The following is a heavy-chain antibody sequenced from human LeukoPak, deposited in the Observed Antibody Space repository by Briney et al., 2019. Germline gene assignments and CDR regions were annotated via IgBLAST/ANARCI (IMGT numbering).Heavy chain of an antibody. CDR1: GFTFDDYA. CDR3: AKGGGGRLIYYYYMDV. D-gene: IGHD3-16*01. V-gene: IGHV3-9*03. Sequence: GRSLRLSCAASGFTFDDYAMHWVRQAPGKGLEWVSGITWNSDSIDYADSVKGRFTISRDNAKNSLYLQMNSLRAEDMALYYCAKGGGGRLIYYYYMDVWGKGTTVTVSS. J-gene: IGHJ6*03. CDR2: ITWNSDSI.